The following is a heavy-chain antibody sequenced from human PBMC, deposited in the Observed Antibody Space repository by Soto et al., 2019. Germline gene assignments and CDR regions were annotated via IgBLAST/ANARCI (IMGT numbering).Heavy chain of an antibody. CDR1: GFTFSSYA. D-gene: IGHD6-6*01. Sequence: EVQLLASGGGLVQPGGSLRLSCAASGFTFSSYAMSWVRQAPGKGLEWVSGISGSGGSTNYADSVKGRFTISRDNSKNTLYLQMNSLRVEDTALYYCAKTYSSSWAPWDHWGRGTLVTVST. CDR3: AKTYSSSWAPWDH. V-gene: IGHV3-23*01. CDR2: ISGSGGST. J-gene: IGHJ4*02.